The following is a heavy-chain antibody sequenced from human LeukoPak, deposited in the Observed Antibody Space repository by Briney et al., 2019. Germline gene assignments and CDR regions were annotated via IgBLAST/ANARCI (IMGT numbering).Heavy chain of an antibody. CDR3: ARHRGMSPARGLDY. Sequence: PSETLSLTCTVSGGSISSSSYYWGWIRQPPGKGLEWIGSIYYTGTTYYNPSLKSRVTISVDTSKNQFSLKLSSVTAADTAVYYCARHRGMSPARGLDYWGQGTLVIVSS. CDR2: IYYTGTT. CDR1: GGSISSSSYY. D-gene: IGHD6-13*01. J-gene: IGHJ4*02. V-gene: IGHV4-39*01.